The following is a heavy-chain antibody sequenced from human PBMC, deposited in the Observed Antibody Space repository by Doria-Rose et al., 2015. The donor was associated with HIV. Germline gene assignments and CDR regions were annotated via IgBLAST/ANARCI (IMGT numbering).Heavy chain of an antibody. Sequence: SVTVSCRTSGGTLSSYALSWVRQAPGQGLEWMGRIVPILGVTDYAQNFRGRVTITADESADTAYMELRSLRSEDTAVYFCARGILTGCYSKNDAFEIWGQGTMVTVSS. D-gene: IGHD3-9*01. CDR2: IVPILGVT. CDR1: GGTLSSYA. CDR3: ARGILTGCYSKNDAFEI. V-gene: IGHV1-69*04. J-gene: IGHJ3*02.